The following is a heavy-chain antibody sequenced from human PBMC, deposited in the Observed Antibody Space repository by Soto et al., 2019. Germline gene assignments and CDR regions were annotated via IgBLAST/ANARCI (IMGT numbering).Heavy chain of an antibody. V-gene: IGHV3-33*01. J-gene: IGHJ3*02. CDR1: GFTFSNYG. D-gene: IGHD6-13*01. Sequence: VGSLRLSCAASGFTFSNYGMHWVRQAPGKGLEWVAVIWYDGSNTYFADSVEGRFTISKDNSKNTLFLQMNSLRAEDTAVYYCARDIGDHTSRWADAFDIWGQGTMVTVSS. CDR3: ARDIGDHTSRWADAFDI. CDR2: IWYDGSNT.